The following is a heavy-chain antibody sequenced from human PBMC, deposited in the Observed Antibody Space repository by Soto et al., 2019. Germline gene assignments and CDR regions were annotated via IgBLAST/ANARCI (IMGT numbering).Heavy chain of an antibody. D-gene: IGHD3-10*01. Sequence: EVQVVEPGGGLVQPGGSLRLSCAASGFRVSTNYMNWVRQAPGKGLEWVSVIYSGGTTYYADSVKGRFTISRDNSKNTLYLQMNSLRAEDTAVYYCARGRSASSDFDYWGQGTLVTVSS. CDR3: ARGRSASSDFDY. J-gene: IGHJ4*02. CDR1: GFRVSTNY. CDR2: IYSGGTT. V-gene: IGHV3-66*01.